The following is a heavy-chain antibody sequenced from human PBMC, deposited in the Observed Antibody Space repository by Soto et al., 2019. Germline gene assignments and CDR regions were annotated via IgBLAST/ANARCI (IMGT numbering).Heavy chain of an antibody. CDR2: MNPNSGNT. D-gene: IGHD5-18*01. V-gene: IGHV1-8*01. CDR1: GYTFTSYD. J-gene: IGHJ6*02. Sequence: RASVKVSCKASGYTFTSYDINWVRQATGQGLEWMGWMNPNSGNTGYAQKFQGRVTMTRNTSISTAYMELSSLRSEDTAVYYCARPTRQGYSYGYYYYGMDVWGQGTTVTVSS. CDR3: ARPTRQGYSYGYYYYGMDV.